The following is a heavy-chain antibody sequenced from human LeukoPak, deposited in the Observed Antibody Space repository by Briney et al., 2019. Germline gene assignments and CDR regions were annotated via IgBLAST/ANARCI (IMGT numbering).Heavy chain of an antibody. V-gene: IGHV3-23*01. D-gene: IGHD6-19*01. CDR2: ISGSGGST. CDR1: GFTFSSYA. Sequence: PGGSLRLSCAASGFTFSSYAMSWVRQAPGKGLEWVSAISGSGGSTYYADSVKGRFTISRDNSKNTLYLQMNSLRAEDTAVYYCAKIGIAVTGTEMDYWGQGTLVTVSS. CDR3: AKIGIAVTGTEMDY. J-gene: IGHJ4*02.